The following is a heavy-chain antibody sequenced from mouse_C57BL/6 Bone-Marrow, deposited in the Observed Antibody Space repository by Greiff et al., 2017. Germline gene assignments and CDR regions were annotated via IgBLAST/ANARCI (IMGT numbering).Heavy chain of an antibody. Sequence: LQESGPELVKPGDSVKISCKASGYSFTGYFMNWVMQSHGKSLEWIGRINPYNGDTFYNQKFKGKATLTVDKSSSTAHMERRSLTSEDSAVYYCARGYFDVWGTGTTVTVSS. CDR1: GYSFTGYF. J-gene: IGHJ1*03. CDR3: ARGYFDV. V-gene: IGHV1-20*01. CDR2: INPYNGDT.